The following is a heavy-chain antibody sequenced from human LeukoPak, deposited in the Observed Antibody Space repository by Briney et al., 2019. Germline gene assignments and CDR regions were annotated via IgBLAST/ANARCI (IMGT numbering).Heavy chain of an antibody. Sequence: SGGSLRLSRAASGFTFSSYSMNWARQAPGKGLEWVSYISSSSSTIYYADSVKGRFTISRDNAKNSLYLQMNSLRAEDTAVYYCARSRYTRGPIYYYYGMDVWGQGTTVTVSS. CDR3: ARSRYTRGPIYYYYGMDV. CDR1: GFTFSSYS. CDR2: ISSSSSTI. V-gene: IGHV3-48*01. J-gene: IGHJ6*02. D-gene: IGHD2-2*02.